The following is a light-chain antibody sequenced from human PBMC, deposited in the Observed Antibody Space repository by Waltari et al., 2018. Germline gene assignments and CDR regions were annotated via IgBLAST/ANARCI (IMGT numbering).Light chain of an antibody. CDR2: DVS. J-gene: IGLJ1*01. CDR3: NSYTSSNTRV. V-gene: IGLV2-14*03. CDR1: SSDVGGYDF. Sequence: QSALTPPASVSGSPGQSITISCTGSSSDVGGYDFVSWYQQHPGKVPKLIIYDVSHRPSGVSTRFSGSKSGNTASLTISGLQSEDEADYYCNSYTSSNTRVFGTGTRVTVL.